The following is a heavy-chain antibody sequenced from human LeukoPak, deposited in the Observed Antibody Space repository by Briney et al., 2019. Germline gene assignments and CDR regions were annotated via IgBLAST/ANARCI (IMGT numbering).Heavy chain of an antibody. CDR3: ATEWIVVTAIDD. Sequence: SETLSLTCTVSGGSLNSNTYYWGWIRQPPGKGLEWIGSIYYSGSTFYNPSLKRRVTISVDTSKNQFSLKLSSVTAADTAVYYCATEWIVVTAIDDWGQGTLVTVSS. D-gene: IGHD3-22*01. CDR1: GGSLNSNTYY. V-gene: IGHV4-39*02. CDR2: IYYSGST. J-gene: IGHJ4*02.